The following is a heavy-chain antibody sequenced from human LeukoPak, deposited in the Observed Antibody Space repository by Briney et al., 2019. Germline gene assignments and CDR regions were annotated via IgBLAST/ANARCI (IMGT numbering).Heavy chain of an antibody. Sequence: GGSLRLSCAASGFTVSSNYMSWVRQAPGKGLEWVSVIYSGGSTYYADSVKGRFTISRDNSKNTMYLQMNSLRAEDTAVYYCARDPGRSDYTFDSWGQGTLVTVSS. J-gene: IGHJ4*02. CDR2: IYSGGST. D-gene: IGHD3-10*01. CDR3: ARDPGRSDYTFDS. V-gene: IGHV3-66*01. CDR1: GFTVSSNY.